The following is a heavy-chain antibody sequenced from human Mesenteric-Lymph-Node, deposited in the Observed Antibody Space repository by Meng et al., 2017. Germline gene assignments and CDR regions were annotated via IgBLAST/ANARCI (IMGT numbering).Heavy chain of an antibody. CDR2: IKQDGSEK. CDR1: GFSFTNYW. J-gene: IGHJ4*02. V-gene: IGHV3-7*03. Sequence: GESLKISCAGSGFSFTNYWMTWVRQAPGKGLEWVANIKQDGSEKYYADSVKGRFTISRDNAKNSLYLQMNSLRAEDTALYYCAKDLRDGYNYGEFDYWGQGTLVTVSS. CDR3: AKDLRDGYNYGEFDY. D-gene: IGHD5-24*01.